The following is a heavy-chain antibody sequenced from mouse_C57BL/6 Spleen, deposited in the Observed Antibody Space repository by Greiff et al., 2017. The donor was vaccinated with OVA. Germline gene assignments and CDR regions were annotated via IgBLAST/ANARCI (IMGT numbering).Heavy chain of an antibody. CDR2: INPYNGDT. CDR1: GYSFTGYF. Sequence: EVQLQQSGPELVKPGDSVKISCKASGYSFTGYFMNWVMQSHGKSLEWIGRINPYNGDTFYNQKFKGKATLTVDKSSSTAHMELRSLTSEDSAVYYCARGGVAEYYFDYWGQGTTLTVSS. J-gene: IGHJ2*01. CDR3: ARGGVAEYYFDY. D-gene: IGHD1-1*02. V-gene: IGHV1-20*01.